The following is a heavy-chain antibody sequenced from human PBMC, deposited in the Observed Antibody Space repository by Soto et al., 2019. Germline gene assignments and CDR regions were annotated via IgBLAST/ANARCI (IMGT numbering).Heavy chain of an antibody. Sequence: QAQLMQSGAEVKKPGSSVKVSCKASGGTFSGYAISWVRQAPGQGLEWMGGIIPVLGIINYAQKFQGRITIAADESTGTAHMDLRSLSSEDTAVYYCAKDPRSITGTTSSEDFQQWGQGTLVTVSS. CDR1: GGTFSGYA. D-gene: IGHD1-20*01. V-gene: IGHV1-69*01. CDR3: AKDPRSITGTTSSEDFQQ. CDR2: IIPVLGII. J-gene: IGHJ1*01.